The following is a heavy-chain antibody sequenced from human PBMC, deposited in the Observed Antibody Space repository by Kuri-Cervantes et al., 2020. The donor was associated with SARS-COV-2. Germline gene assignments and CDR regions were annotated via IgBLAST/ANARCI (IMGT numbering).Heavy chain of an antibody. D-gene: IGHD3-3*01. CDR3: ARDLPGLLEGLGHWVCGMDV. J-gene: IGHJ6*02. CDR1: GYTFTSYY. CDR2: INPSGGST. Sequence: ASVKVSCKASGYTFTSYYMHWVRQAPGQGLEWMGIINPSGGSTSYAQKFQGRVTMTRDTSTSTVYMELSSLRSEDTAVYYCARDLPGLLEGLGHWVCGMDVWGQGTTVTVSS. V-gene: IGHV1-46*01.